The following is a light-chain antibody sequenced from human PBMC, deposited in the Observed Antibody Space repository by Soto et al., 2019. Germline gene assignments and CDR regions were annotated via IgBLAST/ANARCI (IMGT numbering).Light chain of an antibody. J-gene: IGKJ2*01. Sequence: EIVMTQSPTTLSVSPGEGATLSCRASQSLSSNLAWYQQKPGQSPRLLIYGASTRASGIPARFSGSGSGTEFTLTISSLESKDFAVYYCQQYNYWPLYTFGQGTKLEIK. CDR1: QSLSSN. CDR3: QQYNYWPLYT. V-gene: IGKV3-15*01. CDR2: GAS.